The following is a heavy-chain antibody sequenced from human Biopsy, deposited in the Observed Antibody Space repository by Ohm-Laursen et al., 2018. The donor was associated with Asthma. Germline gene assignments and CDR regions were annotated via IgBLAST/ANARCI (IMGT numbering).Heavy chain of an antibody. CDR1: GFSLSDYY. J-gene: IGHJ6*02. CDR2: ISWSSSYT. Sequence: SLRLSCAASGFSLSDYYMSWIRQAPGKGLEWVSYISWSSSYTNYADSVRGRFTISRDNVRNRLHLQMSSLRPDDPAAYHCAKDRFDNSVTSKYYYYGIDVWGQGTTVTVSS. D-gene: IGHD3-16*01. CDR3: AKDRFDNSVTSKYYYYGIDV. V-gene: IGHV3-11*06.